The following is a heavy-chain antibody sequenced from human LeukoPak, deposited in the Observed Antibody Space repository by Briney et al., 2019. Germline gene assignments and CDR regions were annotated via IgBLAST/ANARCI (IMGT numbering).Heavy chain of an antibody. CDR1: GNYW. Sequence: PGGSLRLSCAASGNYWMHWVRQAPGKGLLWVSHINSDGSWTSYADSVKGRFTISRDNSKNTLYVQMNSLRAEDTAVYYCAKGHYYGSGSLDYWGQGTLVTVSS. J-gene: IGHJ4*02. D-gene: IGHD3-10*01. CDR2: INSDGSWT. CDR3: AKGHYYGSGSLDY. V-gene: IGHV3-74*01.